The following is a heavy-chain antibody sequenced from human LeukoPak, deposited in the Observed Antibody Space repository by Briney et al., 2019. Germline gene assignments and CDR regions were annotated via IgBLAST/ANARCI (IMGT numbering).Heavy chain of an antibody. Sequence: PSETLSLTCTVSGGSISSYYWSWIRQPPGKGLEWIGYIYYSGSTNYNPSLKSQVTISVDTSKNQFSLKLSSVTAADTAVYYCAREGSSSPFDYWGQGTLVTVSS. CDR1: GGSISSYY. V-gene: IGHV4-59*01. CDR2: IYYSGST. D-gene: IGHD6-6*01. J-gene: IGHJ4*02. CDR3: AREGSSSPFDY.